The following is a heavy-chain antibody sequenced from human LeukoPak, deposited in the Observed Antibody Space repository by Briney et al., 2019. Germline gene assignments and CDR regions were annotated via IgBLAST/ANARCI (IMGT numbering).Heavy chain of an antibody. J-gene: IGHJ4*02. CDR1: GGSISSYY. CDR3: ARVRIGVFDY. CDR2: IYYSGST. D-gene: IGHD3-22*01. Sequence: PSETLSLTCTVSGGSISSYYWSWIRQPPGKGLEWIGYIYYSGSTNYNPSPKSRVTISVDTSKNQFSLKLSSVTAADTAVYYCARVRIGVFDYWGQGTLVTVSS. V-gene: IGHV4-59*01.